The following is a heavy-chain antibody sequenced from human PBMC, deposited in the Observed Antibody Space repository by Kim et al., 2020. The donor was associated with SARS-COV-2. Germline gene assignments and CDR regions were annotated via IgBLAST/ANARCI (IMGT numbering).Heavy chain of an antibody. V-gene: IGHV5-51*01. CDR3: ARHMGAATGDAFDI. J-gene: IGHJ3*02. Sequence: SPSLQGQVPIAADKSISTAYLQWSSLKASDTAIYYCARHMGAATGDAFDIWGQGTMVTVSS. D-gene: IGHD1-26*01.